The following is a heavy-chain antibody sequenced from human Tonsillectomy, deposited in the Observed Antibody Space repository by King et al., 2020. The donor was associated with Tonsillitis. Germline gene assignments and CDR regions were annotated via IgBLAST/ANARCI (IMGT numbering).Heavy chain of an antibody. CDR3: ARGFWTVAGPHLDY. J-gene: IGHJ4*02. D-gene: IGHD3/OR15-3a*01. Sequence: VQLRQWGAGLLKPSETLSLTCAVYGGSFSGYYWSWIRQPPGKGLEWIGEINHSGSTNNNPSLKSRVTISVDTSKNQFSLKLSSVTAADTAVYYCARGFWTVAGPHLDYWGQGTLVTVSS. CDR1: GGSFSGYY. V-gene: IGHV4-34*01. CDR2: INHSGST.